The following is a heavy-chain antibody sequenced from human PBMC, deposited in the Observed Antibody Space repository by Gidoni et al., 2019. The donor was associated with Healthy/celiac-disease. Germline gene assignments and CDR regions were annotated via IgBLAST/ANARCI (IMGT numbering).Heavy chain of an antibody. D-gene: IGHD3-3*01. J-gene: IGHJ5*02. Sequence: EVQLVESGGGLIQPGGSLRLSCAASGFTVSSNYMSWVRQAPGKGLEWVSVIYSGGSTSYADSVKGRFTISRDNSKNTLYLQMNSLRAEDTAVYYCARVGAYYDFWSGYGWFDPWGQGTLVTVSS. CDR3: ARVGAYYDFWSGYGWFDP. V-gene: IGHV3-53*01. CDR2: IYSGGST. CDR1: GFTVSSNY.